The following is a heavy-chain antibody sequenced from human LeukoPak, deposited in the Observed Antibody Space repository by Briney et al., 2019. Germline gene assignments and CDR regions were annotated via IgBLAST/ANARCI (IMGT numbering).Heavy chain of an antibody. CDR1: GFTLTNHG. CDR2: ITGTGGK. CDR3: AKKAQYNGNYPLDY. Sequence: PGGSLRLSCAVSGFTLTNHGVSWVRQAPGKGLEWVSIITGTGGKYYGDSVKGRFTISRDNSKNMLYLQMNSLRAEDTALYFCAKKAQYNGNYPLDYWGQGTLVTVSS. V-gene: IGHV3-23*01. D-gene: IGHD1-26*01. J-gene: IGHJ4*02.